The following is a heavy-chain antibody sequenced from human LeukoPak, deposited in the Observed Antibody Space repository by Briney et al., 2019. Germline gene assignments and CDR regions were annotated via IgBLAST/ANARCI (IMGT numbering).Heavy chain of an antibody. D-gene: IGHD5-24*01. CDR2: ISGSGGST. V-gene: IGHV3-23*01. J-gene: IGHJ3*02. Sequence: GGSLRLSCAASGFTFSSYGMNWVRQAPGKGLEWVSGISGSGGSTYYADSVKGRFTISRDNSKNTLYLQMNSLRAEDTAVYYCARDGYNQYDAFDIWGQGTMVTVSS. CDR1: GFTFSSYG. CDR3: ARDGYNQYDAFDI.